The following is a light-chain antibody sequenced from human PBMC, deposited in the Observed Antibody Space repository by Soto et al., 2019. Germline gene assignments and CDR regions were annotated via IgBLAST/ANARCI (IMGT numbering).Light chain of an antibody. CDR3: QQSYSSPPWT. CDR2: AAS. J-gene: IGKJ1*01. Sequence: DIQMTQSPSSLSASVGDRATITCRASQTITTYLNWYQQKPGKAPKLLIYAASNLQSGVPSRFSGSGSGTDFTLTITSLQPEDFATYYCQQSYSSPPWTFGQGTKVEIK. CDR1: QTITTY. V-gene: IGKV1-39*01.